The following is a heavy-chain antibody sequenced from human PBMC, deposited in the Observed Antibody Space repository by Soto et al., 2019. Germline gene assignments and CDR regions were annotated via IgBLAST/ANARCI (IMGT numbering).Heavy chain of an antibody. V-gene: IGHV5-51*01. D-gene: IGHD2-15*01. CDR2: ICPGDSDT. CDR3: ASPLYCSGGRCYSXXYFQH. CDR1: GYSFTSYW. Sequence: PGEPLKNSCNGSGYSFTSYWIGRVLQMPGKGLEWMGIICPGDSDTRYSPSFQGQVTISADKSISTAYLQWSSLKASDTAMYYCASPLYCSGGRCYSXXYFQHWGQGNLVTVSS. J-gene: IGHJ1*01.